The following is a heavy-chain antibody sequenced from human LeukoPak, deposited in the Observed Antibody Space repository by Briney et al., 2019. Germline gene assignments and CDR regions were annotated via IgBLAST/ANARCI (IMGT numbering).Heavy chain of an antibody. CDR1: GFPFSSYA. V-gene: IGHV3-30*01. Sequence: GGSLRLSCAASGFPFSSYAMHWLRQAPGKGLEWLAVISYDGSNKYYADSVKGRFTISRDNSENTLYLQMNSLRAEDTAVYYCAKGREYSSFVSSLDYWGQGNLVTVFS. CDR2: ISYDGSNK. D-gene: IGHD6-6*01. CDR3: AKGREYSSFVSSLDY. J-gene: IGHJ4*02.